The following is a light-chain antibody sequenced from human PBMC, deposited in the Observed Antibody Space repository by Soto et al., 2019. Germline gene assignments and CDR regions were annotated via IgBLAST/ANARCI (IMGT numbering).Light chain of an antibody. CDR1: QGISSA. J-gene: IGKJ2*01. CDR2: DAS. CDR3: QQFNSYHT. Sequence: AIQLTQSPSSLSASVGDRVTITCRASQGISSALAWYQQKPGKAPKLLIYDASSLESGVPSRFSGSGSGTDFTITISSLQPEDFATYYCQQFNSYHTFGQGTKLEIK. V-gene: IGKV1-13*02.